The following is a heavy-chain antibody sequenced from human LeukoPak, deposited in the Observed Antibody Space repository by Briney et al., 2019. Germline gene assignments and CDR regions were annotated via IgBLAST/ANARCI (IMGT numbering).Heavy chain of an antibody. J-gene: IGHJ3*02. V-gene: IGHV3-9*01. D-gene: IGHD3-22*01. Sequence: PGRSLRLSCAASGFIFNDHAMYWVRQPPGKGLEWVSAITWDSSNTGYADSVKGRFTISRDNAKNSLYLQMNSLRPEDTALYYCARASYYDDTSGLGAFDMWGQGTMVTVSS. CDR1: GFIFNDHA. CDR2: ITWDSSNT. CDR3: ARASYYDDTSGLGAFDM.